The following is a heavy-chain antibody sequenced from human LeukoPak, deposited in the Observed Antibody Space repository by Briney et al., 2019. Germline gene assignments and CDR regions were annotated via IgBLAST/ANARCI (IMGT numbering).Heavy chain of an antibody. D-gene: IGHD6-13*01. V-gene: IGHV1-18*01. CDR2: ISGYNDDT. CDR1: GYTFASYG. J-gene: IGHJ4*02. CDR3: ARDTARTTTAGGPDY. Sequence: ASVKVSCKASGYTFASYGIDWVRQAPGQGLEGMGGISGYNDDTYYAQNLQGRVTMTTDTSTSTANMALRRLTSDDTALYYCARDTARTTTAGGPDYWGQGTLVTVSS.